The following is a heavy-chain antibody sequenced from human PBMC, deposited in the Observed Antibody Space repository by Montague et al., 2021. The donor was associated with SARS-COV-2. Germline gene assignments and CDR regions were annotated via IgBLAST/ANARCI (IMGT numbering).Heavy chain of an antibody. D-gene: IGHD3-22*01. J-gene: IGHJ2*01. CDR2: IYYSGST. CDR1: GGSISSPSYY. V-gene: IGHV4-39*01. Sequence: SETLSLTCTVSGGSISSPSYYWGWIRQPPGKGLDWIGSIYYSGSTYYNPSLKSRLTISVDTSENQFSLKLCSVTAADTAVYYCARHYYDCSGYYSPWYFDLWGRGTLVTVSS. CDR3: ARHYYDCSGYYSPWYFDL.